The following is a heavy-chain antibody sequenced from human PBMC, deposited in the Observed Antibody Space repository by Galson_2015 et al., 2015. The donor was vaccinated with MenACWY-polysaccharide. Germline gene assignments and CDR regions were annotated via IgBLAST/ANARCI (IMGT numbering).Heavy chain of an antibody. D-gene: IGHD5-18*01. V-gene: IGHV3-33*01. CDR2: IWYDGSSK. CDR1: GFTFSSYG. J-gene: IGHJ6*02. CDR3: AGDDTEDTAMVPYYYGMDV. Sequence: SLRLSCAASGFTFSSYGMHWVRQAPGKGLEWVAVIWYDGSSKYYADSVKGRFTISRGNSKNTLYLQMNSLRAEDTAVYYCAGDDTEDTAMVPYYYGMDVWGQGTTVTVSS.